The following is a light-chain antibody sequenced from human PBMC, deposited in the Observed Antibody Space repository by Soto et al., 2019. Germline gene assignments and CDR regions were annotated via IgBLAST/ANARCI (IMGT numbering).Light chain of an antibody. Sequence: DIQMTQSPSTLSASVGDRVTITCRASQIISSWLAWYQQKPGKAPKLLIYKASSLESWFPSRFSGSESGTDFTITISSLQPDDFANYYCQQYNSYSPYTFGQGTKLEIK. CDR2: KAS. CDR3: QQYNSYSPYT. V-gene: IGKV1-5*03. CDR1: QIISSW. J-gene: IGKJ2*01.